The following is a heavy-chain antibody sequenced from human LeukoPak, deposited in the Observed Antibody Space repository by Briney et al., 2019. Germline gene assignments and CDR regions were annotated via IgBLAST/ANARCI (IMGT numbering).Heavy chain of an antibody. Sequence: SETLSLTCTVSGGSISSGGYYWSWIRQPPGKGLEWIGYIYHSESTYYNPSLKSRVTISVDRSKNQFSLKLNSVTAADTAVYYCARDGRSGNIDYWGQGTLVTVSS. CDR3: ARDGRSGNIDY. V-gene: IGHV4-30-2*01. J-gene: IGHJ4*02. D-gene: IGHD2/OR15-2a*01. CDR2: IYHSEST. CDR1: GGSISSGGYY.